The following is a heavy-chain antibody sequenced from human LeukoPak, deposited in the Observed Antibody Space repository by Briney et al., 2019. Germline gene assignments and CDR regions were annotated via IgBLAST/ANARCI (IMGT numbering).Heavy chain of an antibody. D-gene: IGHD3-10*01. V-gene: IGHV5-51*01. Sequence: GESLQISCQGAGYFFTSYWIGWVRQMPGKGLEWMGIIYPGDSDTRYSPSFQGQVTISADKSISTAYLQWSSLKRSDSAIYYCARLNYYRSGSYYGGFDYWGQGTLVTVSS. CDR3: ARLNYYRSGSYYGGFDY. J-gene: IGHJ4*02. CDR1: GYFFTSYW. CDR2: IYPGDSDT.